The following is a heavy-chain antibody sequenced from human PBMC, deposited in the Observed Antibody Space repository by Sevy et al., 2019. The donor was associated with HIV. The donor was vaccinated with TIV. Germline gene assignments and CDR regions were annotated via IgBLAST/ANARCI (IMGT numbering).Heavy chain of an antibody. CDR1: GGTFSSYA. CDR2: IIPIFGTA. Sequence: ASVKVSCKASGGTFSSYAISWVRQAPGQGLEWMGGIIPIFGTANYAQKFQGRVTITADESTSTAYMELSSLRSEDPAVYYCASYYGNSGYYDAFDIWGQGTMVTVSS. CDR3: ASYYGNSGYYDAFDI. V-gene: IGHV1-69*13. D-gene: IGHD3-22*01. J-gene: IGHJ3*02.